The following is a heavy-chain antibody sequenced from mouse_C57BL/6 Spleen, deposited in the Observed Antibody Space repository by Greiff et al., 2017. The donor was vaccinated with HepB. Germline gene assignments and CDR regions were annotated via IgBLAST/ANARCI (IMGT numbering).Heavy chain of an antibody. Sequence: LVKPGASVKISCKASGYSFTDYNMNWVKQSNGKSLEWIGVINPNYGTTSYNQKFKGKATLTVDQSSSTAYMQLNSLTSEDSAVYYCAGPYYGSSYGYFDVWGTGTTVTVSS. D-gene: IGHD1-1*01. CDR1: GYSFTDYN. CDR3: AGPYYGSSYGYFDV. CDR2: INPNYGTT. J-gene: IGHJ1*03. V-gene: IGHV1-39*01.